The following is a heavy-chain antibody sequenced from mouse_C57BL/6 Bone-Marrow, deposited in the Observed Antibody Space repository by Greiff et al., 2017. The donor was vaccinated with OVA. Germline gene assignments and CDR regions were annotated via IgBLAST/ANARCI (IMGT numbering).Heavy chain of an antibody. D-gene: IGHD1-1*01. CDR1: GFNIKDDY. CDR3: TRYYGGSLFAY. CDR2: IDPENGDT. Sequence: VQLQQSGAELVRPGASVKLSCTASGFNIKDDYMHWVKQRPEQGLEWIGWIDPENGDTEYAAKFQGKATITADTSSTTAYLQLSSLTSEDAAVYYCTRYYGGSLFAYGGRGTRVTVS. V-gene: IGHV14-4*01. J-gene: IGHJ3*01.